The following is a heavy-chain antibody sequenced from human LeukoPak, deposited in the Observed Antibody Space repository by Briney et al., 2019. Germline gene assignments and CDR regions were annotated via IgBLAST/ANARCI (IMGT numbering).Heavy chain of an antibody. CDR2: FRASDTST. V-gene: IGHV3-23*01. CDR1: GFTFSIYD. J-gene: IGHJ4*02. Sequence: GGSLRLSCAASGFTFSIYDMNWVRQAPGKGLEWVSSFRASDTSTYYADSVRGRFTISRDNSKNTLYLQMNSLRAEDTAVYYCARARIEVLGTGGFDFWGRGTLVTVSS. D-gene: IGHD6-19*01. CDR3: ARARIEVLGTGGFDF.